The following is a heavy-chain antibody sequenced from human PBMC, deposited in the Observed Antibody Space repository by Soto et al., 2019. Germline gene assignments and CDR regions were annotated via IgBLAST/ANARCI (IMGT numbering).Heavy chain of an antibody. Sequence: GASVKVSCKASGDTFNFYPFSWVRQAPGQGLEWMGRIIPMVGMSNYAQKFQGRVTIIADRSTNTTYMQLSSLRSEDTALYYCATSYGSGSRPFDSWGQGTPVTVSS. CDR2: IIPMVGMS. D-gene: IGHD3-10*01. CDR1: GDTFNFYP. V-gene: IGHV1-69*02. CDR3: ATSYGSGSRPFDS. J-gene: IGHJ4*02.